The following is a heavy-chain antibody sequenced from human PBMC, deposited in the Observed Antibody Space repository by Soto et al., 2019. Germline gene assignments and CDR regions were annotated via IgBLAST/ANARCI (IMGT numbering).Heavy chain of an antibody. D-gene: IGHD3-9*01. CDR3: AIDPATGYEDS. V-gene: IGHV3-23*01. J-gene: IGHJ4*02. Sequence: PGGSLRLSCAASGFGFSSSAMTWVRQAPGKGLEWVSTIDSPGAATHYADSVKGRFTVSRDNSKNTLYLQMNNLRADDTALYYCAIDPATGYEDSGRQGTLVTVSS. CDR2: IDSPGAAT. CDR1: GFGFSSSA.